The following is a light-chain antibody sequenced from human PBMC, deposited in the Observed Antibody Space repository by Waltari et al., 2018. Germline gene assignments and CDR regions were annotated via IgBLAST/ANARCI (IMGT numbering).Light chain of an antibody. CDR2: KAS. J-gene: IGKJ2*01. CDR3: QQYNSYVYT. Sequence: GDRVTITCRASQSISSWLAWYQQKPGKAPKLLIYKASSLESGVPSRFSGSGSGTEFTLTISSLQPDDFATYYCQQYNSYVYTFGQGTKLEI. CDR1: QSISSW. V-gene: IGKV1-5*03.